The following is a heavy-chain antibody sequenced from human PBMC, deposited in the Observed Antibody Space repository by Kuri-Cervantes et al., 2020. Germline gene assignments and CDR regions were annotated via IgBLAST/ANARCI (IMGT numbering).Heavy chain of an antibody. J-gene: IGHJ5*02. D-gene: IGHD3-16*01. CDR3: ARSPLGWFDP. CDR2: IYPGDSDT. V-gene: IGHV5-51*01. Sequence: GESLKISCKVSGYSFSTYWIGWVRQMPGKGLEWMGIIYPGDSDTRYSPSFQGQVTISADGSINTAYLHWSSLKASDTAMYYCARSPLGWFDPWGQGTLVTVSS. CDR1: GYSFSTYW.